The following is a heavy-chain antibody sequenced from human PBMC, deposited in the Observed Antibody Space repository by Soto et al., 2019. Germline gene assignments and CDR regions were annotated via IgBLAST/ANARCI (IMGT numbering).Heavy chain of an antibody. D-gene: IGHD3-10*01. CDR1: GGSISSSNW. J-gene: IGHJ5*02. CDR3: ARSPFYYGSGSATGFDP. V-gene: IGHV4-4*02. CDR2: IYHSGST. Sequence: SLTCAVSGGSISSSNWWSWVRQPPGKGLEWIGEIYHSGSTNYNPSLKSRVTISVDKSKNQFSLKLSSVTAADTAVYYCARSPFYYGSGSATGFDPWGQGTLVTVSS.